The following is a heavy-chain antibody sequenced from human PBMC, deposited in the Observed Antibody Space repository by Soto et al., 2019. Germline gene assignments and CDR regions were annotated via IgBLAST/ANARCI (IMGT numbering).Heavy chain of an antibody. CDR1: GGSLSDYY. Sequence: QVQLQQRGAGLLKPSETLSLTCAVLGGSLSDYYWTWIRQPPGKGLEWIGEINHSGSTSYNPSLKSRFTLSVDKSTKEFSLNLSSVTAADTAAYHCVRGRAFMSRVAFDIWGQGTMVTVSS. D-gene: IGHD1-26*01. CDR2: INHSGST. CDR3: VRGRAFMSRVAFDI. V-gene: IGHV4-34*02. J-gene: IGHJ3*02.